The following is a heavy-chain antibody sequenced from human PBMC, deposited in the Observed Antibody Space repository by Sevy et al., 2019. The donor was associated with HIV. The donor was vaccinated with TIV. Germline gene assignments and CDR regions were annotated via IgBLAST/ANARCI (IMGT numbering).Heavy chain of an antibody. CDR2: IGTAGDT. D-gene: IGHD6-19*01. CDR3: ARAYSSGWYDY. V-gene: IGHV3-13*01. J-gene: IGHJ4*02. Sequence: GGSLRLSCAASGFTFSSYDMHWVRQATGKGLEWVSAIGTAGDTYYPGSVKGRFTISRENAKNSLYLQMNSLRVGDTAVYHCARAYSSGWYDYWGQGTLVTVSS. CDR1: GFTFSSYD.